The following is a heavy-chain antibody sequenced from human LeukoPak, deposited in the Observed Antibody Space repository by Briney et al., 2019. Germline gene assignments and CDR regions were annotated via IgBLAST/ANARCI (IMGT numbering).Heavy chain of an antibody. CDR1: GGSFSGYY. D-gene: IGHD2-15*01. V-gene: IGHV4-34*01. CDR2: INHSGST. J-gene: IGHJ4*02. CDR3: ARDRSGYCSGGSCYSPSFFDS. Sequence: PSETLSLTCAVYGGSFSGYYWSWIRQPPGKGLEWIGEINHSGSTNYNPSLKSRVTISVDTSKNQFSLKLNSVTAADTAVYYCARDRSGYCSGGSCYSPSFFDSWGQGTLVTVSS.